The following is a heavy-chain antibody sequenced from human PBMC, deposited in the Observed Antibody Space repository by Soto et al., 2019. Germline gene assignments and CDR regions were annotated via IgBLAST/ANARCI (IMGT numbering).Heavy chain of an antibody. CDR2: INAGNGNT. J-gene: IGHJ5*02. V-gene: IGHV1-3*01. D-gene: IGHD3-9*01. CDR3: ARDNILNGYSPYNWFDP. Sequence: ASVKVSCKASGYTFTSYAMHWVRQAPGQRLEWMGWINAGNGNTKYSQKFQGRVTITRDTSASTAYMELSSLRSEDTAVYYCARDNILNGYSPYNWFDPWGQGTLVTVSS. CDR1: GYTFTSYA.